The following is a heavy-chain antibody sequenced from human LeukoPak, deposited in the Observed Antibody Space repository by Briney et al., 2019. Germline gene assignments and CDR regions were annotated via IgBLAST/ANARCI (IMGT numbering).Heavy chain of an antibody. CDR2: ISGSGDNT. D-gene: IGHD2-2*02. Sequence: GGSLRLSCAASGFTFSSYAMSWVRQAPGKGPEWVSAISGSGDNTYHAESVEGRFTISRDNSKNTLYLRMNSLRAEDTAIYYCAKDRDIVVVPAAITFDYWGQGTLVTVSS. CDR1: GFTFSSYA. J-gene: IGHJ4*02. V-gene: IGHV3-23*01. CDR3: AKDRDIVVVPAAITFDY.